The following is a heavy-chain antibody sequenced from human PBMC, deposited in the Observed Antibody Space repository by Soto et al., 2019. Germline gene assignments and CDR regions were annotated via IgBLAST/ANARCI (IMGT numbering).Heavy chain of an antibody. V-gene: IGHV4-59*01. CDR3: ARGGRWLQFYYFDY. D-gene: IGHD5-12*01. CDR2: IYYSGST. J-gene: IGHJ4*02. CDR1: GGSISSYC. Sequence: PSETLSLTCTVSGGSISSYCWSWIRQPPGKGLEWIGYIYYSGSTNYNPSLKSRVTISVDTSKNQFSLKLSSVTAADTAVYYCARGGRWLQFYYFDYWGQGTLVTVSS.